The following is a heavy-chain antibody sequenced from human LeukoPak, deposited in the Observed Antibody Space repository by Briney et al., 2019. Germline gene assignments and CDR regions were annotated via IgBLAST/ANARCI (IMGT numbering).Heavy chain of an antibody. D-gene: IGHD3-22*01. V-gene: IGHV3-43*01. CDR3: AREYYDSGAYYSLDS. CDR2: ISWDGGGT. J-gene: IGHJ4*02. CDR1: GFTFDDYT. Sequence: GGSLRLSCAASGFTFDDYTMHWVRQAPGKGLEWVSVISWDGGGTYYADSVKGRFTISRDNSKNSLYLQMNSLRTEDTALYYCAREYYDSGAYYSLDSWGRGTLVTVSS.